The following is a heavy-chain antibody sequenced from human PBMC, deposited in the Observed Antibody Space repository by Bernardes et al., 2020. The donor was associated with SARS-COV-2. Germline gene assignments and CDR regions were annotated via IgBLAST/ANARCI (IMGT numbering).Heavy chain of an antibody. CDR2: INNDGTTT. J-gene: IGHJ4*02. V-gene: IGHV3-74*01. CDR3: ARDRYGANDY. CDR1: GFTFSDYW. Sequence: PGGSLRLSCAASGFTFSDYWMHWVRQAPGKGLEWVSRINNDGTTTPCADSVKGRFTISRDNSKNTLYLQMNSLRAEDTAVYFCARDRYGANDYWGQGTLVTVSS. D-gene: IGHD4-17*01.